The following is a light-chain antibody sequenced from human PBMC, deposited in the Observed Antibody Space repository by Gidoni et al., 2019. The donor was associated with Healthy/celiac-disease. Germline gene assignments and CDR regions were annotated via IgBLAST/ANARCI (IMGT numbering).Light chain of an antibody. V-gene: IGKV3-20*01. CDR3: QQYGSSPPYT. Sequence: IVLTQSPGTLSLSPGERATLSCRASQSVSSSYLAWYQQKPGQAPRLLIYGASSRATGIPDRFSGSGSGTDFTLTISRLEPEDCAVYYCQQYGSSPPYTFXQXTKLEIK. CDR2: GAS. CDR1: QSVSSSY. J-gene: IGKJ2*01.